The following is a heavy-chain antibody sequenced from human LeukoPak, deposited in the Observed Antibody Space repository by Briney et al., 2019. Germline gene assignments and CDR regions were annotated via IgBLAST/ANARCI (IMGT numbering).Heavy chain of an antibody. D-gene: IGHD4-17*01. CDR3: ARASFPGDPPYY. V-gene: IGHV4-38-2*02. CDR1: GDSISSGYY. J-gene: IGHJ4*02. Sequence: SETLSLTCTVPGDSISSGYYWGWIRQPPGKGLEWIGSIYHSGNTYSDPSLKTRVTMSVDTSKNQFSLKLTSVTAADTAVYYCARASFPGDPPYYWGQGTLVTVSS. CDR2: IYHSGNT.